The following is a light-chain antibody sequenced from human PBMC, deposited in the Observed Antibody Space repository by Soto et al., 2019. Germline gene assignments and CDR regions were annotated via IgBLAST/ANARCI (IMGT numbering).Light chain of an antibody. J-gene: IGKJ1*01. CDR1: QSVSNNY. V-gene: IGKV3-20*01. CDR3: QHYGASPWT. Sequence: EIVLTQSPGTLSLSPWERATLSCRTSQSVSNNYLAWYQQKPGQAPRVLIYRASIRATGISDRFSGSGSGTDFTLTISRLEPEDFAVYYCQHYGASPWTFGQGTKVDIK. CDR2: RAS.